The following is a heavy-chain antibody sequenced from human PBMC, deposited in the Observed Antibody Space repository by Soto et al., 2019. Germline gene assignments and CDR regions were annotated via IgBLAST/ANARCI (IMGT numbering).Heavy chain of an antibody. CDR1: GGSFSGYY. V-gene: IGHV4-34*01. J-gene: IGHJ4*02. CDR3: ARVGGSSFDY. Sequence: QVQLQQWGAGLLKPSETLSLTCAVYGGSFSGYYWSWIRQPPGKGLEWIGEINHSGSTNYNPSLKSRVTISVDTSKNQFSLKLSSVTAADTAVYYCARVGGSSFDYWGQGTLDTVSS. CDR2: INHSGST. D-gene: IGHD1-26*01.